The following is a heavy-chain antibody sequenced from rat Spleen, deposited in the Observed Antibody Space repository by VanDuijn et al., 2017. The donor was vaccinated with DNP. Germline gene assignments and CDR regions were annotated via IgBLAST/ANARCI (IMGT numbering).Heavy chain of an antibody. CDR3: TTDFERGY. J-gene: IGHJ2*01. CDR2: ISSTGGST. V-gene: IGHV5-20*01. D-gene: IGHD1-11*01. CDR1: GFTFSYYG. Sequence: EVQLVESGGGLVQPGRSLKLSCAASGFTFSYYGMAWVRQAPKKGLEWVASISSTGGSTSYRDSVKGRFTISRDNAKSILYLQMHSLRSEDTATFYCTTDFERGYWGQGVMVTVSS.